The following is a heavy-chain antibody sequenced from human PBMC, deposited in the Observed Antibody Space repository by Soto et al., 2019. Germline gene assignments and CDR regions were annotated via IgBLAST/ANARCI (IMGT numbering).Heavy chain of an antibody. J-gene: IGHJ4*02. Sequence: PSETLSLTCTVSGGSISSYYWSWIRQPPGKGLEWIGYIYYSGSTNYNPSLKSRVTTSVDTSKNQFSLKLSSVAAADTAVYYCASTRGGYSSSWYDYWGQGTLVTVSS. V-gene: IGHV4-59*01. CDR1: GGSISSYY. CDR2: IYYSGST. CDR3: ASTRGGYSSSWYDY. D-gene: IGHD6-13*01.